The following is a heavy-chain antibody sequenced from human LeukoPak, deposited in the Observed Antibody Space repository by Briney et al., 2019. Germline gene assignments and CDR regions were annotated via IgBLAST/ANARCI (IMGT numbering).Heavy chain of an antibody. CDR2: INPNDGDT. CDR1: GYTFTDYY. Sequence: ASVKVSCTASGYTFTDYYMHWVRQAPGRGFEWMGWINPNDGDTNCAQKFQGRVTMTRDTSISTAHMEVSRLRSDDTAVYYCARANFLYCSSTTCLFDYWGQGTLVTVSS. CDR3: ARANFLYCSSTTCLFDY. J-gene: IGHJ4*02. V-gene: IGHV1-2*02. D-gene: IGHD2-2*01.